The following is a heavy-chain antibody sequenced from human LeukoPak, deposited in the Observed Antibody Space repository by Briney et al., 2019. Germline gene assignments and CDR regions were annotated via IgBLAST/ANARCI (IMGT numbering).Heavy chain of an antibody. CDR2: IYYSGST. D-gene: IGHD5-12*01. CDR1: GGSISSGGYS. V-gene: IGHV4-30-4*07. Sequence: SETLSLTCAVSGGSISSGGYSWSWIRQPPGKGLEWIGYIYYSGSTYYNPSLKSRVTISVDASKNQFSLKLSSVTAADTAVYYCARVSGYDSPIDYWGQGTLVTVSS. CDR3: ARVSGYDSPIDY. J-gene: IGHJ4*02.